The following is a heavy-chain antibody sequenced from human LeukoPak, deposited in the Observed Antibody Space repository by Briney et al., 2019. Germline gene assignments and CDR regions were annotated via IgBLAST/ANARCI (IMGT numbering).Heavy chain of an antibody. CDR2: ISGSGGST. V-gene: IGHV3-23*01. J-gene: IGHJ4*02. CDR3: AKLTTVTTDPHY. Sequence: GGSLRLSCAASGFTFSSYAMSWVRQAPGKGLEWVSAISGSGGSTYYADSVKGRFIISRDNSKNTLYLQMNSLRAEDTAVYYCAKLTTVTTDPHYWGQGTLVTVSS. CDR1: GFTFSSYA. D-gene: IGHD4-11*01.